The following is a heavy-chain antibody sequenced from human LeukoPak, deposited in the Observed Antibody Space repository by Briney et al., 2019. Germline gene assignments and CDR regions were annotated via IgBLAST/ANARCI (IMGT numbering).Heavy chain of an antibody. J-gene: IGHJ4*02. Sequence: GGSLRLSCAASGITFSSYRMNWVRQAPGKGLEWISSISTSSSYIYYADSVKGRFTISRDNAKNSLYLQMNSLTTEDTAVYYCARGGDCSSTSCFFDYWGQGTLVTVSS. CDR1: GITFSSYR. D-gene: IGHD2-2*01. CDR2: ISTSSSYI. CDR3: ARGGDCSSTSCFFDY. V-gene: IGHV3-21*01.